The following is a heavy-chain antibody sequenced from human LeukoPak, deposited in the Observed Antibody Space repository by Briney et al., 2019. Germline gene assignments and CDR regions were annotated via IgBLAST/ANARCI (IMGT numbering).Heavy chain of an antibody. CDR3: ARGPPNWGMVGY. Sequence: ASVKISCKASGYTFTSFDFNWVRQATGQGLEWMGWMESNNGHTGYAQKFQGRVTMTRDTSISTAYMELSSLTFEDTAVYYCARGPPNWGMVGYWGQGTLVTVSS. V-gene: IGHV1-8*01. D-gene: IGHD7-27*01. CDR2: MESNNGHT. J-gene: IGHJ4*02. CDR1: GYTFTSFD.